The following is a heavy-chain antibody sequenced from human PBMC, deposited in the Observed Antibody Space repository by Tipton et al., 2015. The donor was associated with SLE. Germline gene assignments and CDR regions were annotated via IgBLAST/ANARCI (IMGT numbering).Heavy chain of an antibody. J-gene: IGHJ6*03. D-gene: IGHD3-10*01. Sequence: TLSLTCTVSGASISDYYWTWIRQFPGKGLEWIGYIDYSGSTNYNPLLKSLLTISGDTSKNQFSLHLNSVTAADTAIYYCARVGYLGSGKTWDMDVWGKGITVTVSS. CDR1: GASISDYY. V-gene: IGHV4-59*01. CDR3: ARVGYLGSGKTWDMDV. CDR2: IDYSGST.